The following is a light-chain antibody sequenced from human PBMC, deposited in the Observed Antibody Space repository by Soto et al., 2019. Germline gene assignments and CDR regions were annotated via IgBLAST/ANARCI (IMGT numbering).Light chain of an antibody. CDR3: QKSDGVPQ. J-gene: IGKJ3*01. CDR2: DAS. V-gene: IGKV1-33*01. Sequence: DIQMTQSPSSLSASVGDTVTITCQASQDITNHLNWYQHKPGKAPNLLIYDASHLETGVPSRFTGSGSGTYFTLSISSLQSEDIATYYCQKSDGVPQFGPGTRVDF. CDR1: QDITNH.